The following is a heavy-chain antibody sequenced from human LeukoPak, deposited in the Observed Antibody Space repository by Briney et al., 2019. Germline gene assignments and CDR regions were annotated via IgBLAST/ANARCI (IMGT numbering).Heavy chain of an antibody. Sequence: GRTLRLSCATSGFTFHNYHMSWVRQAPGNAREWGDKIEQDGSKKYYVDSVEGRFSISRDNAKNSLYLQMNSLRAEDTAVYYCARDWTNLRVGKTGDYWGQGTLVTVSS. CDR1: GFTFHNYH. J-gene: IGHJ4*02. V-gene: IGHV3-7*01. D-gene: IGHD2-8*01. CDR2: IEQDGSKK. CDR3: ARDWTNLRVGKTGDY.